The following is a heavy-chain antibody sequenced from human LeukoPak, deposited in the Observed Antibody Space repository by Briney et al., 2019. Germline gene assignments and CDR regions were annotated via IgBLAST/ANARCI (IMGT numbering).Heavy chain of an antibody. V-gene: IGHV4-4*07. CDR2: IYTSGST. Sequence: NSSETLSLTCTVSGASISSFYWNWIRQPADKGLEWIGRIYTSGSTNYNPSLKSRVTMSVDTSKNQFSLKLSSVTAADTAVYYCARGGYYYDSSGYDQFDYWGQGTLVTVSS. CDR3: ARGGYYYDSSGYDQFDY. D-gene: IGHD3-22*01. CDR1: GASISSFY. J-gene: IGHJ4*02.